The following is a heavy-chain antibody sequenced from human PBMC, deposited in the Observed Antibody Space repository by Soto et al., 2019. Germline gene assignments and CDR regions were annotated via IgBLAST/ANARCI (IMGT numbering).Heavy chain of an antibody. D-gene: IGHD3-10*01. CDR2: ISSSSSYI. CDR1: GFTFSSYS. CDR3: ARDVPMVRGVIDY. Sequence: GGSLRLSCAASGFTFSSYSMNWVRQAPGKGLEWVSSISSSSSYIYYADSVKGRFTISRDNAKNSLYLQMNSLRAEDTAVYYCARDVPMVRGVIDYWGQGTLVTVSS. J-gene: IGHJ4*02. V-gene: IGHV3-21*01.